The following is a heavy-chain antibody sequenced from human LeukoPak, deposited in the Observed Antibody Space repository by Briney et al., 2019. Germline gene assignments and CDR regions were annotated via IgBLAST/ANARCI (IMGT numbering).Heavy chain of an antibody. V-gene: IGHV3-23*01. Sequence: GGSLRLSCAASGFTFSNYAMSWVRQAPGKGLEWVSAISGSGGSTYYADSVKGRFTISRDNSKSALFLRMNSLRAEDSAVYYCAKDGYTSSWYHFDYWGQGTLVTVSS. D-gene: IGHD6-13*01. CDR3: AKDGYTSSWYHFDY. CDR1: GFTFSNYA. J-gene: IGHJ4*02. CDR2: ISGSGGST.